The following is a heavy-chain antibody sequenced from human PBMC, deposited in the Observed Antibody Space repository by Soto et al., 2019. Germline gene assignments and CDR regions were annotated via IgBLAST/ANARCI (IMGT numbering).Heavy chain of an antibody. J-gene: IGHJ4*02. CDR1: GFTFSSYG. Sequence: QVQLVESGGGVVQPGRSLRLSCAASGFTFSSYGMHWVRQAPGKGLEWVAVISYDGSNKYYADSVKGRFTISRDNSKNPLYLQMTSLRAEDMAVYYCAKDGADYGDYGGNFDYWGQGTLVTVSS. D-gene: IGHD4-17*01. CDR3: AKDGADYGDYGGNFDY. V-gene: IGHV3-30*18. CDR2: ISYDGSNK.